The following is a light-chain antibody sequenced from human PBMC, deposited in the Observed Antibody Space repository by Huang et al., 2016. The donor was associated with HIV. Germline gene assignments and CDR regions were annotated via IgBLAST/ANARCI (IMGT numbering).Light chain of an antibody. Sequence: AIRITQSPSSLSASTGDRVTITCRASQGISSYLAWYQQKPGKAPKRLIYAASTLQSGVPSRFSGSGSGTDFTLTISCLQSEDFATYYCQQYYSYGTFGPGTKVDIK. J-gene: IGKJ3*01. CDR2: AAS. CDR1: QGISSY. V-gene: IGKV1-8*01. CDR3: QQYYSYGT.